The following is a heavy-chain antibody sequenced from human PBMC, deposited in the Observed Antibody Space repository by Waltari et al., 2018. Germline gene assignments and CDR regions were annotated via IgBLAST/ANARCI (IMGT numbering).Heavy chain of an antibody. D-gene: IGHD5-12*01. Sequence: EVQLVESGGGLVQPGGSLRLSCAASGFTFRNYLMTWVRQAPGKGLEWVANINQDGSEKYYVDSVKGRFTISRDNAKNSLSLQMSSLRVEDTALYYCARGGSDINASDPFDIWGQGTVVTVSS. CDR2: INQDGSEK. J-gene: IGHJ3*02. V-gene: IGHV3-7*01. CDR1: GFTFRNYL. CDR3: ARGGSDINASDPFDI.